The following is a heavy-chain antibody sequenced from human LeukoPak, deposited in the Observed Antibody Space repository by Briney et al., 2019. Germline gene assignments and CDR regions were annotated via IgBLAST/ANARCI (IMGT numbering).Heavy chain of an antibody. CDR1: GFTFSHYA. CDR3: AKTLVGAISADS. D-gene: IGHD1-26*01. V-gene: IGHV3-23*01. J-gene: IGHJ4*02. Sequence: GGSLRLSCAASGFTFSHYAMTWVRQAPGKGLEWVSIISGNGGTTNHADSVKGRFTISRDNSKNTLFLQMNSLRAEDTAVYFCAKTLVGAISADSWGQGTLVTVSS. CDR2: ISGNGGTT.